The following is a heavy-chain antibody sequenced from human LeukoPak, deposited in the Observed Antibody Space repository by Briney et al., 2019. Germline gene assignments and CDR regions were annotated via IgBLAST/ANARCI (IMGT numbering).Heavy chain of an antibody. J-gene: IGHJ3*02. Sequence: SETLSLTCTVSGNSISSGDNYWSWIRQPAGKGLEWIGRIYTSGSTNYNPSLKSRVTMSVDTSKNQFSLKLSSVTAADTAVYYCARDGGDYGSGSYYVDAFDIWGQGTMVTVSS. D-gene: IGHD3-10*01. V-gene: IGHV4-61*02. CDR2: IYTSGST. CDR1: GNSISSGDNY. CDR3: ARDGGDYGSGSYYVDAFDI.